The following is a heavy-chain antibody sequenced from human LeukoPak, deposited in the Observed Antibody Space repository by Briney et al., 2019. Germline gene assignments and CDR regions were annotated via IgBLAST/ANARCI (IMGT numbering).Heavy chain of an antibody. CDR2: IYHGGST. D-gene: IGHD6-13*01. J-gene: IGHJ3*02. V-gene: IGHV4-38-2*02. CDR1: GFSISSVYY. CDR3: AKGPPDYTSSWSSAFDI. Sequence: PSETLSLTCSVSGFSISSVYYWGWIRQPPGKGLEWIGSIYHGGSTYYNPSLKSRVTISVDTSKNQFSLNLSSVTAADTAVYYCAKGPPDYTSSWSSAFDIWGQGTMVTVSS.